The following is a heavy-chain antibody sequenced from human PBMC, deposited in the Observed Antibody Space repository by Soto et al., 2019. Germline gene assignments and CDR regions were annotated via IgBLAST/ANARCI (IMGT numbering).Heavy chain of an antibody. V-gene: IGHV4-34*01. CDR2: INHSGST. CDR1: GGSFSGYY. Sequence: SETLSLTCAVYGGSFSGYYWSWIRQPPGKGLEWIGEINHSGSTNYNPSLKSRVTISVDTSKNQFSLKLSSVTAADTAVYYCARVPYGHYYFDYWGEGTLDTVSS. J-gene: IGHJ4*02. D-gene: IGHD4-17*01. CDR3: ARVPYGHYYFDY.